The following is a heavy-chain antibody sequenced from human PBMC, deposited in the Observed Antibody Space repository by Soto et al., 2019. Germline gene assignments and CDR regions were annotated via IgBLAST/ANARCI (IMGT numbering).Heavy chain of an antibody. Sequence: VQLVESGGGVVQPGRSLRLSCAASGFTFSSYGMNWVRQAPGKGLEWVALISYDGITKYYADSVKGRFTISRDNAKNTQYLQMNSLRPEDTAVYNCAKGLDIVLVPGTIGPYYYYGVDVWGQGTTVTVSS. J-gene: IGHJ6*02. D-gene: IGHD2-2*03. CDR3: AKGLDIVLVPGTIGPYYYYGVDV. V-gene: IGHV3-30*18. CDR2: ISYDGITK. CDR1: GFTFSSYG.